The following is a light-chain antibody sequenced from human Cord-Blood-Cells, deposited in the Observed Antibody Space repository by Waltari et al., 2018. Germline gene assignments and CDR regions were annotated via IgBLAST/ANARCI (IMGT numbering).Light chain of an antibody. J-gene: IGKJ1*01. CDR2: AAS. V-gene: IGKV1-8*01. CDR1: QGISSY. Sequence: AIRRTPSPSSLSASTGDRVTITCRASQGISSYLAWYQQKPGNAPKLLIYAASTLQSGVPSRLSGSGPGTDVTLTISCRQSEDFATYYCQQYSSDPRTFGQGTKVEIK. CDR3: QQYSSDPRT.